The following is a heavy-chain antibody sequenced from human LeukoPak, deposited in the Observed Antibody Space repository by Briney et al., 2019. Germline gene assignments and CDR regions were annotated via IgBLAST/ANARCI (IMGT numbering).Heavy chain of an antibody. Sequence: ASVKVSCKASGYTFTSYDINWVRQATGQGLEWMGWMNPNSGNTGYAQKFQGRVTMTRNYSISTAYMQLSSLRSEATAVYYCARRLRFLECLLLDYYYGMDVCGQGTTITVSS. D-gene: IGHD3-3*01. J-gene: IGHJ6*02. CDR3: ARRLRFLECLLLDYYYGMDV. CDR1: GYTFTSYD. V-gene: IGHV1-8*01. CDR2: MNPNSGNT.